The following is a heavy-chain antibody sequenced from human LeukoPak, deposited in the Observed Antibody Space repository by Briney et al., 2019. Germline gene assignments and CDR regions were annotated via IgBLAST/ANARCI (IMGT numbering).Heavy chain of an antibody. CDR3: ARSGSWTLNFDS. CDR1: GGSLSSYY. V-gene: IGHV4-59*01. D-gene: IGHD6-13*01. CDR2: ISYIGST. J-gene: IGHJ4*02. Sequence: SETLSLTCTVSGGSLSSYYWTWIRQPPGKGLEWIGYISYIGSTNYSPPLKSRVTISVDTSKNQFSLKVSSVTAADTAVYYCARSGSWTLNFDSWGQGTLVTVSS.